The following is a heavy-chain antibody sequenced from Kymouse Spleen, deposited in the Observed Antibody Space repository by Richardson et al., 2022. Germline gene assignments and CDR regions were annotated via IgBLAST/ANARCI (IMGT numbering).Heavy chain of an antibody. CDR2: INHSGST. CDR3: ARSPDYYDSSGYYHRYFDY. J-gene: IGHJ4*02. D-gene: IGHD3-22*01. V-gene: IGHV4-34*01. Sequence: QVQLQQWGAGLLKPSETLSLTCAVYGGSFSGYYWSWIRQPPGKGLEWIGEINHSGSTNYNPSLKSRVTISVDTSKNQFSLKLSSVTAADTAVYYCARSPDYYDSSGYYHRYFDYWGQGTLVTVSS. CDR1: GGSFSGYY.